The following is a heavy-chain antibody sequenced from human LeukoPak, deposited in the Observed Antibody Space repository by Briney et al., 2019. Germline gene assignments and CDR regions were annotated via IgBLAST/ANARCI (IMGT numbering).Heavy chain of an antibody. CDR2: ISYDGSNK. Sequence: GRSLRLSCAASGFTFSSYAMHWVRQAPGKGLEWVAVISYDGSNKYYADSVKGRFTISGDNSKNTLYLQMNSLRAEDTAVYYCARGGIAVAGTSPGLDYWGQGTLVTVSS. V-gene: IGHV3-30*04. CDR3: ARGGIAVAGTSPGLDY. CDR1: GFTFSSYA. D-gene: IGHD6-19*01. J-gene: IGHJ4*02.